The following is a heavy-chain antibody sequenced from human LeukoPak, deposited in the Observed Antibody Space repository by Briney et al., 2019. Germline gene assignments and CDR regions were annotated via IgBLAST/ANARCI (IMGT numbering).Heavy chain of an antibody. CDR3: ACSSTNYYYYGMDV. CDR2: INHSGST. CDR1: GGSLSGYY. D-gene: IGHD2-2*01. Sequence: PSETLFLTCAVYGGSLSGYYSSWIRQPPGKGLEWIGEINHSGSTNYNPSLKSRVTISVDTSKNQFSLKLSSVTAADTAVYYCACSSTNYYYYGMDVWGQGTTVTVSS. V-gene: IGHV4-34*01. J-gene: IGHJ6*02.